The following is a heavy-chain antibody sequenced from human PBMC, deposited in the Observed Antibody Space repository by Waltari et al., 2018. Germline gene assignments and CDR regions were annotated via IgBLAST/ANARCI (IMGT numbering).Heavy chain of an antibody. CDR2: IYWNDDK. J-gene: IGHJ5*02. Sequence: QITLKESGPTLVKPTQTLTLTCTFSGFSLSTSGVGVGWIRQPPGKALEWLALIYWNDDKRYSPSLKSRLTITKDTSKNQVVLTMTNMDPVDTATYYCAPQYYYDSSGYLYGSWFDPWGQGTLVTVSS. V-gene: IGHV2-5*01. CDR1: GFSLSTSGVG. CDR3: APQYYYDSSGYLYGSWFDP. D-gene: IGHD3-22*01.